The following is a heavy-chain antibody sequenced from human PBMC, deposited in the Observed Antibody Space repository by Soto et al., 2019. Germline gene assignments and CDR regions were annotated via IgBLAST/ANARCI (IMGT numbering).Heavy chain of an antibody. D-gene: IGHD1-20*01. CDR2: IYYSGST. CDR1: GGSISSYY. V-gene: IGHV4-59*08. CDR3: ARHASNWNYNYYYYMDV. Sequence: ETLSLTCTVSGGSISSYYWSWIRQPPGKGLEWIGYIYYSGSTNYNPSLKSRVTISVDTSKNQFSLKLSSVTAADTAVYYCARHASNWNYNYYYYMDVWGKGTTVTVSS. J-gene: IGHJ6*03.